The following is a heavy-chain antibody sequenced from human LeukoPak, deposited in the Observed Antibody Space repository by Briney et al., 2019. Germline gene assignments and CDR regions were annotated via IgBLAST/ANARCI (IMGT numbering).Heavy chain of an antibody. CDR1: GFTFSNYG. Sequence: GRSLTLSCAASGFTFSNYGMHWVRQAPGKGLEWVAVISYDGSNKYYADSVKGRFTISRDNSKNTLYLQMNSLRAEDTAVYYCAKSKAHYYDSSGYWYFFDYWGQGTLVTVSS. CDR2: ISYDGSNK. J-gene: IGHJ4*02. V-gene: IGHV3-30*18. D-gene: IGHD3-22*01. CDR3: AKSKAHYYDSSGYWYFFDY.